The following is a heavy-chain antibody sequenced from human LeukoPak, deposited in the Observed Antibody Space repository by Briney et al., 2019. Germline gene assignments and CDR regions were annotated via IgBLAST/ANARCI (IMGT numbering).Heavy chain of an antibody. D-gene: IGHD7-27*01. CDR1: GYTFTGYY. J-gene: IGHJ4*02. CDR2: MSPNSGDT. V-gene: IGHV1-8*02. Sequence: ASVKVSCKASGYTFTGYYMHWVRQAPGQRPEWMGWMSPNSGDTGYAQKFQDRVTMTRNTSISTAYMELSSLRSDDTAVYYCARGPPNWGYDYWGPGTLVTVSS. CDR3: ARGPPNWGYDY.